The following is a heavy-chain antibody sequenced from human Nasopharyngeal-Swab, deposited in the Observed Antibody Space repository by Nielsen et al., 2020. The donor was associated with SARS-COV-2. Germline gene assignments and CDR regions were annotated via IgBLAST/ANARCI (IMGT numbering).Heavy chain of an antibody. Sequence: GGSLRLSCAVSGFTFSSYAMHWVRQAPGKGLEWVAVISYDGSNKYYADSVKGRFTISRDNSKNTLYLQMNSLRAEDTAVYYCARVGVGATGVSWNYFDYWGQGTLVTVSS. CDR3: ARVGVGATGVSWNYFDY. D-gene: IGHD1-26*01. J-gene: IGHJ4*02. V-gene: IGHV3-30-3*01. CDR1: GFTFSSYA. CDR2: ISYDGSNK.